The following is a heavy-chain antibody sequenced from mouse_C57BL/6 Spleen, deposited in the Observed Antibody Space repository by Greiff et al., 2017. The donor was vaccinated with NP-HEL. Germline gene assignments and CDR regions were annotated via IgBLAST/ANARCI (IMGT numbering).Heavy chain of an antibody. V-gene: IGHV1-19*01. Sequence: VQLQQSGPVLVKPGASVKMSCKASGYTFTDYYMNWVKQSHGKSLEWIGVINPYNGGTSYNQKFKGKATLTVDKSSSTAYMELNSLTSEDSAVYYCARQDSSYGYFDYWGQGTTLTVSS. D-gene: IGHD1-1*01. CDR1: GYTFTDYY. J-gene: IGHJ2*01. CDR3: ARQDSSYGYFDY. CDR2: INPYNGGT.